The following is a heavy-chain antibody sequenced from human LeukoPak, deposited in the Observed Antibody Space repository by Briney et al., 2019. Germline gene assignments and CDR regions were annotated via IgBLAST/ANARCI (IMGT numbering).Heavy chain of an antibody. D-gene: IGHD1-26*01. J-gene: IGHJ5*02. CDR3: ARARSTLRNSGFDP. Sequence: ASVKVSCKASGYTFTSYGISWVRQAPGQGLEWMGWISAYNGNTNYAQKLQGRVTMPTDTSPSTAYMELRSLRSDDTAVYYCARARSTLRNSGFDPWGQGTLVTVSS. CDR2: ISAYNGNT. V-gene: IGHV1-18*01. CDR1: GYTFTSYG.